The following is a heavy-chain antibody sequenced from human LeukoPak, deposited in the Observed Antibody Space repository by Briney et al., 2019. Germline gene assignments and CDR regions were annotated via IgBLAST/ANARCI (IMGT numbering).Heavy chain of an antibody. D-gene: IGHD2-2*02. J-gene: IGHJ5*02. V-gene: IGHV1-24*01. CDR1: GYTLTELS. Sequence: SVKVSCKVYGYTLTELSMHWVRQAPGKGLEWMGGFDPEDGETIYAQKFQGRVTMTEDTSTDTAYMELSSLRSEDTAVYYCATAGYCSSTSCYMGNWFDPWGQGTLVTVSS. CDR3: ATAGYCSSTSCYMGNWFDP. CDR2: FDPEDGET.